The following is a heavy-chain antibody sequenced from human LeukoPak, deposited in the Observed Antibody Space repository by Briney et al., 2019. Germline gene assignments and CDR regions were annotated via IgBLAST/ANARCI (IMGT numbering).Heavy chain of an antibody. CDR3: ARVLRPMASQYYFDY. CDR2: IYYSGNT. V-gene: IGHV4-39*07. CDR1: GGSISSSTYY. D-gene: IGHD3-10*01. Sequence: SETLSLTCTVSGGSISSSTYYWGWIRQPPGKGLEWIGSIYYSGNTYYNPSLKSRVTISVDTSKNQFSLKLSSVTAADTAVYYCARVLRPMASQYYFDYWGQGTLVTVSS. J-gene: IGHJ4*02.